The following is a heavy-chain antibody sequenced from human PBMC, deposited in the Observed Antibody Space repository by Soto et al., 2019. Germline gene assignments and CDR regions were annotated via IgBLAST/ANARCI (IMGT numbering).Heavy chain of an antibody. D-gene: IGHD3-22*01. CDR1: GGSISSGGYY. Sequence: PSETLSLTCTVSGGSISSGGYYWSWIRQHPGKGLEWIGYIYYSGSTYYNPSLKSRVTISVDTSKNQFSLKLSSVTAADTAVYYCARGLLDEYYYDSSGYPDYWGQGTLVTVS. V-gene: IGHV4-31*03. CDR3: ARGLLDEYYYDSSGYPDY. CDR2: IYYSGST. J-gene: IGHJ4*02.